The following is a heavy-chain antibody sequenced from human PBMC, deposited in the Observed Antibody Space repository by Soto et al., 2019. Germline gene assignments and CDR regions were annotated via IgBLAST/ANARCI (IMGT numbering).Heavy chain of an antibody. V-gene: IGHV3-23*01. CDR3: AKFGCSSTSCLVDP. Sequence: GGSLRLSCAASGFTFSSYAMSWVRQAPGKGLEWVSAISGSGGSTYYADSVKGRFTISRDNSKNTLYLQMNSLRAEDTAVYYCAKFGCSSTSCLVDPWGQGTLVTVSS. CDR2: ISGSGGST. D-gene: IGHD2-2*01. CDR1: GFTFSSYA. J-gene: IGHJ5*02.